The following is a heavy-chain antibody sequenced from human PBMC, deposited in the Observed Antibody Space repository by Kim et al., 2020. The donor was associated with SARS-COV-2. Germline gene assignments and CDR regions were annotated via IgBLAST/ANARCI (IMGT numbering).Heavy chain of an antibody. J-gene: IGHJ4*02. D-gene: IGHD1-26*01. Sequence: SETLSLTCTVSGGSISSYYWSWIRQPPGKGLEWIGYIYYSGSTNYNPSLKSRVTISVDTSKNKFSLKLSSVTAADTAVYYCARTASGSYHNWGQGTLVTVSS. CDR2: IYYSGST. CDR3: ARTASGSYHN. CDR1: GGSISSYY. V-gene: IGHV4-59*08.